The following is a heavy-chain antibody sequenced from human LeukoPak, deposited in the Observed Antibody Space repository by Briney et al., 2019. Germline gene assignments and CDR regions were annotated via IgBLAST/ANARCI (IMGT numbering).Heavy chain of an antibody. CDR2: MNSDGSSI. Sequence: GGSLRLSCAASGFIFSSHWMHWVRQTPGKGLVWVSRMNSDGSSITYADSVKGRFTISRDNAKNTLYLQTNSLRAEDTAVYYCARDRVLGGIDYWGQGTLVTVSS. D-gene: IGHD1-1*01. J-gene: IGHJ4*02. V-gene: IGHV3-74*01. CDR1: GFIFSSHW. CDR3: ARDRVLGGIDY.